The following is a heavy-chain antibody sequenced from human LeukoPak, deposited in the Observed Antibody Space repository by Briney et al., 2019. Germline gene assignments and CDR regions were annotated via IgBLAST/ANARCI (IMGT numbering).Heavy chain of an antibody. CDR1: GFIFSNYA. CDR2: INSDGSST. D-gene: IGHD3-10*01. CDR3: ATLPWFGEFDY. J-gene: IGHJ4*02. Sequence: GGSLRLSCAASGFIFSNYAMNWVRQAPGKGLVWVSRINSDGSSTSYADSVKGRFTISRDNAKNTLYLQMNSLRAEDTAVYYCATLPWFGEFDYWGQGTLVTVSS. V-gene: IGHV3-74*01.